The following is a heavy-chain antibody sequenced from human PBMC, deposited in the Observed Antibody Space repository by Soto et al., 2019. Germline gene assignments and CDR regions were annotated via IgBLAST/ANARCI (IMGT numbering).Heavy chain of an antibody. D-gene: IGHD3-16*01. CDR2: ISSSSSTI. CDR3: ARDSHDYIWGSSIDY. Sequence: GGSLRLSCAASGFTFSSYSMNWVRQAPGKGLEWVSYISSSSSTIYYADSVKGRFTISRDNAKNSLYLQMNSLRAEDTAVYYCARDSHDYIWGSSIDYWGQGTLVTVSS. V-gene: IGHV3-48*01. CDR1: GFTFSSYS. J-gene: IGHJ4*02.